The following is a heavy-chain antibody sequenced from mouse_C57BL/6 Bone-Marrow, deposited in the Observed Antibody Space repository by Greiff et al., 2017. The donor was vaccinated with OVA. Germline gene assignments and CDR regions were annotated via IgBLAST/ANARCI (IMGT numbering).Heavy chain of an antibody. D-gene: IGHD1-1*01. CDR2: IYPRSGNT. V-gene: IGHV1-81*01. CDR3: ARSDGSSYYYAMDY. Sequence: VMLVESGAELARPGASVKLSCKASGYTFTSYGISWVKQRTGQGLEWIGEIYPRSGNTYYNEKFKGKATLTADKSSSTAYMELRSLTSEDSAVYFCARSDGSSYYYAMDYWGQGTSVTVSS. J-gene: IGHJ4*01. CDR1: GYTFTSYG.